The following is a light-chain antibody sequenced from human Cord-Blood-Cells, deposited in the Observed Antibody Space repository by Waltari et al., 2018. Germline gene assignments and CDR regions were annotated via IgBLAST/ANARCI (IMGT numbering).Light chain of an antibody. Sequence: DIQMTQSPSSLSASVGDRVTITCRASQRISSYLNWYQQKPGKAPKLLIYAASSLQSGVPSRFSGSGSGTDFTLTISSLQPEDFATYYSQQSYSTPITFGQGTRLEIK. CDR3: QQSYSTPIT. J-gene: IGKJ5*01. CDR1: QRISSY. V-gene: IGKV1-39*01. CDR2: AAS.